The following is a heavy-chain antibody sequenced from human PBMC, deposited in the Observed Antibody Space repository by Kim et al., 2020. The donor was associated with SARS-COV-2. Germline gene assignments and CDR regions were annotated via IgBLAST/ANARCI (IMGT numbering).Heavy chain of an antibody. Sequence: NPPLKSRVTISVDTSKNQFSLKLSSVTAADTAVYYCARRGDRYYYYYMDVWGKGTTVSVSS. CDR3: ARRGDRYYYYYMDV. V-gene: IGHV4-39*01. J-gene: IGHJ6*03. D-gene: IGHD2-21*02.